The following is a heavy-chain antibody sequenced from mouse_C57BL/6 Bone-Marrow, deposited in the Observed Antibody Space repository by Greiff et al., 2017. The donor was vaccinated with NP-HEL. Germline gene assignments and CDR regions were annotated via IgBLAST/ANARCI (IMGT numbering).Heavy chain of an antibody. CDR1: GFTFSSYA. J-gene: IGHJ4*01. D-gene: IGHD2-4*01. CDR2: ISDGGSYT. V-gene: IGHV5-4*01. CDR3: ARGYYDHYYAMDY. Sequence: EVQRVESGGGLVKPGGSLKLSCAASGFTFSSYAMSWVRQTPEKRLEWVATISDGGSYTYYPDNVKGRFTISRDNAKNNLYLQMSHLKSEDTAMYYCARGYYDHYYAMDYWGQGTSVTVSS.